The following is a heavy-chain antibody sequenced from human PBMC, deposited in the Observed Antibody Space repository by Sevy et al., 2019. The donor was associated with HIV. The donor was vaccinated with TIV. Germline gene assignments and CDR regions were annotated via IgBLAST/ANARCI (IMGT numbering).Heavy chain of an antibody. Sequence: GGSLRLSCAASGFTFSGYAMHWVRQAPGKGLEWVAVISYDGSNKYYADSVKGRFTISRDNSKNTLYLQMNSLRAEDTAVYYCARGGPLWGSGIVFGMDVWGQGTTVTVSS. CDR2: ISYDGSNK. CDR3: ARGGPLWGSGIVFGMDV. J-gene: IGHJ6*02. V-gene: IGHV3-30-3*01. D-gene: IGHD3-10*01. CDR1: GFTFSGYA.